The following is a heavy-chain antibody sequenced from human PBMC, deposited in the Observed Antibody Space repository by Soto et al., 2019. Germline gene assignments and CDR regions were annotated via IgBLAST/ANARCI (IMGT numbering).Heavy chain of an antibody. J-gene: IGHJ4*02. CDR3: AKDRQGGGYIYGYDY. CDR1: GFTFSSYA. V-gene: IGHV3-23*01. Sequence: GGSLRLSCAASGFTFSSYAMSWVRQAPGKGLEWVSAISGGGSTYYADSVKGRFTISRDNSKNTLYLQMNSLRAEDTAVYYCAKDRQGGGYIYGYDYWGLGTLVTVSS. D-gene: IGHD5-18*01. CDR2: ISGGGST.